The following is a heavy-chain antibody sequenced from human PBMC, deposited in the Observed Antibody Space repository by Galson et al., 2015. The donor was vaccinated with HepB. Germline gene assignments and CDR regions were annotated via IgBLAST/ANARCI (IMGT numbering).Heavy chain of an antibody. V-gene: IGHV4-39*01. CDR2: IYYSGST. Sequence: ETLSLTCTVSGGSISSSSYYWGWIRQPPGKGLEWIGSIYYSGSTYYNPSLKSRVTISVDTSKNQFSLKLSSVTAADTAVYYCARLEVAAAGLPGDYYYGMDVWGQGTTVTVSS. CDR3: ARLEVAAAGLPGDYYYGMDV. J-gene: IGHJ6*02. D-gene: IGHD6-13*01. CDR1: GGSISSSSYY.